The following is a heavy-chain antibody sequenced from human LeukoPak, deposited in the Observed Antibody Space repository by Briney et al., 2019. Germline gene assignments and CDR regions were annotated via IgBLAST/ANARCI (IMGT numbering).Heavy chain of an antibody. CDR2: IKSKTDGGTT. CDR1: GFAFSNAW. V-gene: IGHV3-15*01. D-gene: IGHD2-15*01. Sequence: GGSLRLSCAASGFAFSNAWMSWVRQAPGKGLEWVGRIKSKTDGGTTDYAAPVKGRFTISRDDSKNTLYLQMNSLKTEDTAVYYCTTKKRLPLGGYYYYYMDVWGKGTTVTVSS. J-gene: IGHJ6*03. CDR3: TTKKRLPLGGYYYYYMDV.